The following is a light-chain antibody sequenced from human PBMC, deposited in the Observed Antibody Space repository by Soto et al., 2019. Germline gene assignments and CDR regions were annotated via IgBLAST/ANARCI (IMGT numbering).Light chain of an antibody. CDR3: QHYDNSPL. Sequence: EIVLIQSPATLSLSPGERATLSCRASQSVSSYLAWYQQKPGQAPRLLIYDASTRAAGITDRFSGSGSGTEFTLTISRLEPEDFAVYYCQHYDNSPLFGPGTKVDIK. CDR2: DAS. CDR1: QSVSSY. J-gene: IGKJ3*01. V-gene: IGKV3-20*01.